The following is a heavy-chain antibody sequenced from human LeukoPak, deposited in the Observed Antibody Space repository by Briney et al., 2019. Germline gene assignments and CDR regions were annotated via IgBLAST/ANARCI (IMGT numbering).Heavy chain of an antibody. J-gene: IGHJ3*02. Sequence: GVLRLSCAASGFPPSAYAIIWVRQAPGKGLGGVSAIRGSGDQTHYAESVKGRFTISRDNSKNTVFLQMSSLRAEDAAVYYCAKDPNGDYVGAFDTWGPGTMVTVSS. CDR1: GFPPSAYA. V-gene: IGHV3-23*01. CDR2: IRGSGDQT. CDR3: AKDPNGDYVGAFDT. D-gene: IGHD4-17*01.